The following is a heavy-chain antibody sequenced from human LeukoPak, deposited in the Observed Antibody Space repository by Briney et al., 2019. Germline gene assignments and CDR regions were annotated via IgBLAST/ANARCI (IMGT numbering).Heavy chain of an antibody. CDR1: GGSFSGYY. D-gene: IGHD4-23*01. CDR3: ASVGPDGGDSHLGYYFDY. CDR2: INHSGST. J-gene: IGHJ4*02. Sequence: PSETLSLTCAVYGGSFSGYYWSWIRQPPGKGLEWIGEINHSGSTNYNPSLKSRVTTSVDTSKNQFSLKLSSVTAADTAVYYCASVGPDGGDSHLGYYFDYWGQGTLVTVSS. V-gene: IGHV4-34*01.